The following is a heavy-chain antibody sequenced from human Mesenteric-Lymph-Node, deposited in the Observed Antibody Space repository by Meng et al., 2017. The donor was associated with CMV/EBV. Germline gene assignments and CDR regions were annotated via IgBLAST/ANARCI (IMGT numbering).Heavy chain of an antibody. CDR2: IYSGGST. CDR1: GFTVSSNY. J-gene: IGHJ4*02. CDR3: ARGWYYDSMCSY. D-gene: IGHD3-22*01. V-gene: IGHV3-53*01. Sequence: GGSLRLSCAASGFTVSSNYMSWVRQAPGKGLEWVSVIYSGGSTYYADSVKGRFTISRDNSKNTLYLQMNSLRAEDTAVYYCARGWYYDSMCSYWGQGILVTVSS.